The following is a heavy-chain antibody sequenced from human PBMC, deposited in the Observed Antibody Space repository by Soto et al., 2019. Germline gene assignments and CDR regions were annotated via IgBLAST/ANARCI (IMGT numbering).Heavy chain of an antibody. V-gene: IGHV3-30*18. CDR3: AKVGGTYAGFGVVDY. Sequence: QVQLVESGGGVVQPGRSLRLSCAASGFTFSSYGMHWVRQAPGKGLEWVAVISYDGSNKYYADSVKGRFTISRDNSKNALYLQMNGLRAEDTAVYYCAKVGGTYAGFGVVDYWGQGTLVTVSS. D-gene: IGHD3-10*01. J-gene: IGHJ4*02. CDR1: GFTFSSYG. CDR2: ISYDGSNK.